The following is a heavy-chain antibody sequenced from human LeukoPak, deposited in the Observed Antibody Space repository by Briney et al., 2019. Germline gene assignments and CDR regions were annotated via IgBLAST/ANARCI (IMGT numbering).Heavy chain of an antibody. D-gene: IGHD6-19*01. J-gene: IGHJ4*02. Sequence: GGSLRLSCPASGFTFNNYAMIWVRQAPGKGLEWVSGISGSGGSTYYADSVKGRFRISRDNSKNTLYLQMNGLRVDDTAVYYCAKGVQWAVPGSCLDSWGLGTLVTVSS. V-gene: IGHV3-23*01. CDR3: AKGVQWAVPGSCLDS. CDR1: GFTFNNYA. CDR2: ISGSGGST.